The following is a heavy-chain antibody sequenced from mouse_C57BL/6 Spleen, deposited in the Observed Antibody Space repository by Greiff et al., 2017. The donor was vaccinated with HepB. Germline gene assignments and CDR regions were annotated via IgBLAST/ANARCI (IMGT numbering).Heavy chain of an antibody. CDR1: GYTFTDYY. V-gene: IGHV1-26*01. CDR3: ASGGRSWFAY. CDR2: INPNNGGT. D-gene: IGHD1-1*01. Sequence: EVQLQQSGPELVKPGASVKISCKASGYTFTDYYMNWVKQSHGKSLEWIGDINPNNGGTSYNQKFKGKATLTVDKSSSTAYMELRSLTSEDSAVYYCASGGRSWFAYWGQGTLVTVSA. J-gene: IGHJ3*01.